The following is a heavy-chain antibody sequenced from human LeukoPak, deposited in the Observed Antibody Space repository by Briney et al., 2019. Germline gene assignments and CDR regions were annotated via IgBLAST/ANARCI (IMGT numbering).Heavy chain of an antibody. V-gene: IGHV3-30*01. D-gene: IGHD6-19*01. CDR2: ISSDASDK. CDR3: ARAGSGWKYYFAD. Sequence: HSGGSLRLSCAASGFTFSSYTMYWVRQALGKGLEWVARISSDASDKYFANSVRGRFTISRDNSKNTLFLQMNSLRPEDSAVYYCARAGSGWKYYFADWGQGTLVTVSS. J-gene: IGHJ4*02. CDR1: GFTFSSYT.